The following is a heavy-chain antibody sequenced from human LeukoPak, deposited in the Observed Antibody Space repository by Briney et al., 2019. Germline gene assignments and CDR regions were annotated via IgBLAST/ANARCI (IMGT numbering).Heavy chain of an antibody. J-gene: IGHJ4*02. CDR2: ISGSGGST. D-gene: IGHD2-21*02. CDR1: GFTFSSYA. Sequence: QPGGSLRLSCAASGFTFSSYAMGWVRQAPGKGLEWVSAISGSGGSTYYADSVKGRFTISRDNSKNTLYLRMNSLRAEDTAVYYCAKDLGHYCGGDCYHFDYWGQGTLVTVSS. V-gene: IGHV3-23*01. CDR3: AKDLGHYCGGDCYHFDY.